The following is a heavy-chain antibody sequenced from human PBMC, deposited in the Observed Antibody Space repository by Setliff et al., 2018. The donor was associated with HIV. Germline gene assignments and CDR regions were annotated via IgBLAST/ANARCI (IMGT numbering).Heavy chain of an antibody. Sequence: SETLSLTCTASGGSINSHYWSWIRQPPGKGLEWIGYSHYSGSPHYNPSLKSRVTISVDTSKNQFSLKLSSVTAADTAVYYCARGAITMVRSPYYMDVWGKGTTVTVSS. V-gene: IGHV4-59*11. CDR3: ARGAITMVRSPYYMDV. D-gene: IGHD3-10*01. CDR1: GGSINSHY. J-gene: IGHJ6*03. CDR2: SHYSGSP.